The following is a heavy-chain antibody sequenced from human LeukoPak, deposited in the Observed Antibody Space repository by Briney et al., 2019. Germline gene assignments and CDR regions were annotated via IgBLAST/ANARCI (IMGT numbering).Heavy chain of an antibody. CDR3: ARDPPYSSSWFFDY. Sequence: PGGSLRLSCAASGFTFSSYSMNWDRQAPGKGLEWVSSISSSSSYIYYADSVKGRFTISRDNAKNSLYLQMNSLRAEDTAVYYCARDPPYSSSWFFDYWGQGTLVTVSS. J-gene: IGHJ4*02. D-gene: IGHD6-13*01. CDR1: GFTFSSYS. V-gene: IGHV3-21*01. CDR2: ISSSSSYI.